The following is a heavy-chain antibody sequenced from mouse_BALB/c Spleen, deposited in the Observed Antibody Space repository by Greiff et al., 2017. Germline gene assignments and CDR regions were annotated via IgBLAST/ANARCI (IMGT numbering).Heavy chain of an antibody. V-gene: IGHV5-12-1*01. CDR1: GFAFSSYD. CDR3: ARQGYGSHDY. J-gene: IGHJ2*01. D-gene: IGHD1-1*01. CDR2: ISSGGGST. Sequence: EVKLVESGGGLVKPGGSLKLSCAASGFAFSSYDMSWVRQTPEKRLEWVAYISSGGGSTYYPDTVKGRFTISRDNAKNTLYLQMSSLKSEDTAMYYCARQGYGSHDYWGQGTTLTVSS.